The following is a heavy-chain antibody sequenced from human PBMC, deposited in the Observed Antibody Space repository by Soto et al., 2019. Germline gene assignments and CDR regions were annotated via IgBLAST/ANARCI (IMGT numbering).Heavy chain of an antibody. CDR2: MNPNSGNT. D-gene: IGHD3-3*01. V-gene: IGHV1-8*01. Sequence: ASVKVSCKASGYTLTSYDINWVRQATGQGLEWMGWMNPNSGNTGYAQKFQGRVTMTRNTSISTAYMELSSLRSEDTAVYYCARRAYDFWSGYVDYYYMDVWGKGTTVTVS. CDR1: GYTLTSYD. J-gene: IGHJ6*03. CDR3: ARRAYDFWSGYVDYYYMDV.